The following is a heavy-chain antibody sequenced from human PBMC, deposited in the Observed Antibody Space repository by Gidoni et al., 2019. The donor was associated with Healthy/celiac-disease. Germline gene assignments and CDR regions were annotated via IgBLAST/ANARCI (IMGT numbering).Heavy chain of an antibody. CDR1: GFTFSSYE. J-gene: IGHJ6*02. Sequence: EVQLVESGGGLVQPGGSLRLSCAASGFTFSSYEMNWVRQAPGKELEWVSYISSSGSTIYYADSVKGRFTISRDNAKNSLYLQMNSLRAEDTAVYYCARDGGQQPVGDGMDVWGQGTTVTVSS. CDR3: ARDGGQQPVGDGMDV. V-gene: IGHV3-48*03. CDR2: ISSSGSTI. D-gene: IGHD6-13*01.